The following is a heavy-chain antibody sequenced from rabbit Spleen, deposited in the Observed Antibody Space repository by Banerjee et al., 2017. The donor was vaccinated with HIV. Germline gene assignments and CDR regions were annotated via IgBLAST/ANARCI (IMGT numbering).Heavy chain of an antibody. CDR1: GFSFSSSDY. CDR2: VGSGGFT. CDR3: ARDTGSSFSSYGMDL. Sequence: QSLEESGGDLVKPGASLTLTCTASGFSFSSSDYMCWVRQPPGKGLEWIACVGSGGFTYYANWAKGRFTISKTSSTTVTLHMTSLTAADTATYFCARDTGSSFSSYGMDLWGQGTLVTVS. V-gene: IGHV1S40*01. J-gene: IGHJ6*01. D-gene: IGHD8-1*01.